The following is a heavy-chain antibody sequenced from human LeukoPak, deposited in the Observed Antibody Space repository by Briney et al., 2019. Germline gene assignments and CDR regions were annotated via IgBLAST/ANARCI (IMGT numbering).Heavy chain of an antibody. J-gene: IGHJ3*02. CDR1: GFTFSSYW. Sequence: GGSLRLSCAASGFTFSSYWMTWFRQAPGKGLEWVANIKQDGSEKHYVDSVKGRFTISRDNAKNSLYLQMNSLRAEDTAVYYCARDPTYGVDVCDIWGQGTMVTVSS. CDR3: ARDPTYGVDVCDI. D-gene: IGHD4-17*01. CDR2: IKQDGSEK. V-gene: IGHV3-7*01.